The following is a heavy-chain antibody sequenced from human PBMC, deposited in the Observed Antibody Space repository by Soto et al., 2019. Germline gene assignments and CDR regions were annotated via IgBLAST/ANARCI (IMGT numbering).Heavy chain of an antibody. J-gene: IGHJ6*03. Sequence: ASVKVSCKASGYTFTSYGISWVRQAPGQGLEWMGWISAYNGNTNYAQKLQGRVTMTTDTSTSTAYMELRSLRSDDTAVYYCARAPFLAATRNYYYYMEVWGKGTTVTVSS. CDR2: ISAYNGNT. D-gene: IGHD2-15*01. V-gene: IGHV1-18*01. CDR3: ARAPFLAATRNYYYYMEV. CDR1: GYTFTSYG.